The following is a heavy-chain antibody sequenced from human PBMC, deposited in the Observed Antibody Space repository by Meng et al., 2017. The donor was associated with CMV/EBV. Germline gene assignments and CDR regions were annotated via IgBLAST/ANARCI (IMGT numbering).Heavy chain of an antibody. Sequence: GSLRLSCATSGFTFSSFAMTWVRQAPGKGLEWIGEISHSGSTNHNLSLKSRVTISVDTSKNQFSLKLSSVTAADTAVYYCARGPSSGWYWGWGQGTLVTVSS. V-gene: IGHV4-34*01. J-gene: IGHJ4*02. D-gene: IGHD6-19*01. CDR2: ISHSGST. CDR1: GFTFSSFA. CDR3: ARGPSSGWYWG.